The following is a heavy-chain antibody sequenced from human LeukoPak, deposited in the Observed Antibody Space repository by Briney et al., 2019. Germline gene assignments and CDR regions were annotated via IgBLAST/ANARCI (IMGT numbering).Heavy chain of an antibody. Sequence: PSETLSLTCTVSGDSISSSNYYWGWIRQPPGKGLEWIGSIYYSGSTYYNPSLKSRVTISVDTSKNQFSLKLSSVTAADTAVYYCARDGSGYYDSTGYYFDYWGQGTLVTASS. CDR1: GDSISSSNYY. CDR3: ARDGSGYYDSTGYYFDY. V-gene: IGHV4-39*07. J-gene: IGHJ4*02. D-gene: IGHD3-22*01. CDR2: IYYSGST.